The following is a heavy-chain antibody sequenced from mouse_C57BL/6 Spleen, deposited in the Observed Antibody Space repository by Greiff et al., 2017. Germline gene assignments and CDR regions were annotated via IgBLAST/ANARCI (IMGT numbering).Heavy chain of an antibody. CDR3: ARQGYYGSGESMDY. D-gene: IGHD1-1*01. CDR1: GFTFSSYG. V-gene: IGHV5-6*01. J-gene: IGHJ4*01. Sequence: EVNVVESGGDLVKPGGSLKLSCAASGFTFSSYGMSWVRQTPDKRLEWVATISSGGSYTYYPDSVKGRFTISRDNAKNTLYLQMSSLKSEDTAMYYCARQGYYGSGESMDYWGQGTSVTVSS. CDR2: ISSGGSYT.